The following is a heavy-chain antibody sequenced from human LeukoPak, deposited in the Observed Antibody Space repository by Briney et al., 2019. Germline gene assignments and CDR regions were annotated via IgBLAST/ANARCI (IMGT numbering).Heavy chain of an antibody. V-gene: IGHV4-38-2*02. CDR2: IYHSGST. CDR3: ARESGSARSWSNWFDP. CDR1: GYSISSGYY. Sequence: KPSETLSLTCTVSGYSISSGYYWGWIRQPPGKGLEWIGSIYHSGSTYYNPSLKSRVTISVDTSKDQFSLKLSSVTAADTAVYYCARESGSARSWSNWFDPWGQGTLVTVSS. D-gene: IGHD6-13*01. J-gene: IGHJ5*02.